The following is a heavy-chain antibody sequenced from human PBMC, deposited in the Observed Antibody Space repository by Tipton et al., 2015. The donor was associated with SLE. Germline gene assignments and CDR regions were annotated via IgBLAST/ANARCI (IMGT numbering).Heavy chain of an antibody. CDR2: INPNSGGT. CDR3: ATNCNFWSGSGYYYYGLDV. D-gene: IGHD3-3*01. J-gene: IGHJ6*02. CDR1: GYTFTGYY. Sequence: QLVQSGAEVKKPGASVKVSCKASGYTFTGYYMHWVRQAPGQGLEWMGWINPNSGGTNYAQTFQGRVTMTRDTSISTAYMELSRLKSDDTALYYCATNCNFWSGSGYYYYGLDVWGQGTTVTVSS. V-gene: IGHV1-2*02.